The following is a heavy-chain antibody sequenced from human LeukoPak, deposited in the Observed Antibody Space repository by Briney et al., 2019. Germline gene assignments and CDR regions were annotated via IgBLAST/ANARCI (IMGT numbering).Heavy chain of an antibody. Sequence: GSLKLPCSTPGLIVSRKFMSWVRQAPGKGLPWVAIMYAGGTTDYSDSVRGRFHISRDSSNNTLSLQINSLRAEDTAVYYCARGSGSGWPLDRWGQGALVTVSS. CDR2: MYAGGTT. D-gene: IGHD6-19*01. J-gene: IGHJ5*02. CDR1: GLIVSRKF. V-gene: IGHV3-53*01. CDR3: ARGSGSGWPLDR.